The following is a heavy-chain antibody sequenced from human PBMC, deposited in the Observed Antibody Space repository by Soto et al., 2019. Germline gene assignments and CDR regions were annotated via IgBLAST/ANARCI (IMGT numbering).Heavy chain of an antibody. D-gene: IGHD6-13*01. CDR1: GFIFGDYV. CDR3: TRGGRGYSSNWYYGMDV. V-gene: IGHV3-49*04. CDR2: IRSKAYGGTT. J-gene: IGHJ6*02. Sequence: GSLRLSCTTSGFIFGDYVMSWVRQAPGKGLEWVGFIRSKAYGGTTEYAASVKGRFTISRDGSKSIAYLQMNSLKTEDTAVYYCTRGGRGYSSNWYYGMDVWGQGTTVTVSS.